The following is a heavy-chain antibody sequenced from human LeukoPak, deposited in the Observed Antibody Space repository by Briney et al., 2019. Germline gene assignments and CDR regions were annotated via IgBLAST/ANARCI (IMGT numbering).Heavy chain of an antibody. J-gene: IGHJ3*02. CDR3: ARATAPDQYYDLWSGYYINAFDI. CDR2: IYSGGST. D-gene: IGHD3-3*01. Sequence: GGSLRLSCAASGFTVSSNYMSWVRQAPGKGLEWVSVIYSGGSTYYADSVKGRFTISRDNSKNMLYLQMNSPRGEDTAVYYCARATAPDQYYDLWSGYYINAFDIWGQGTMVTVSS. CDR1: GFTVSSNY. V-gene: IGHV3-53*01.